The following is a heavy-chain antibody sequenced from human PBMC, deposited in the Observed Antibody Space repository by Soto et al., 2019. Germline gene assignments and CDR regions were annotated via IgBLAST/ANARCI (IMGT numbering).Heavy chain of an antibody. CDR3: ARGDYFDSSGFSAFEY. V-gene: IGHV4-4*02. D-gene: IGHD6-25*01. CDR2: IHHSGNT. J-gene: IGHJ4*02. Sequence: SETLSLTCTVSGGSVSSSNWWSWVRQPPGKGLEWIGEIHHSGNTNYNPSLKSRVTISVDRSKNQLSLEVTSVNAADTAVYFCARGDYFDSSGFSAFEYWGRGTLVTVSS. CDR1: GGSVSSSNW.